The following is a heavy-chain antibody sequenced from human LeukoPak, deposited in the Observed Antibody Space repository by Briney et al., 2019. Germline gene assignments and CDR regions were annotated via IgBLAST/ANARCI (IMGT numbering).Heavy chain of an antibody. J-gene: IGHJ3*02. V-gene: IGHV3-7*01. CDR2: IRKDGSVK. CDR3: ATDWSPQIAGIHYDAFDI. Sequence: GGSLRLSCAASGFTFSSYWMTWVRQAPGKGLEWVANIRKDGSVKSYVDSVKGRFTISRGNAKNSLFLQMNNLGAEDTALYYCATDWSPQIAGIHYDAFDIWGQGTMVTVSS. D-gene: IGHD2-21*01. CDR1: GFTFSSYW.